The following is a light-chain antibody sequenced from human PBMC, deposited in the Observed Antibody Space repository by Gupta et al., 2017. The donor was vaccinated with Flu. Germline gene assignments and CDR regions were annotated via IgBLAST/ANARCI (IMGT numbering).Light chain of an antibody. CDR3: SSYTSSSTLV. Sequence: QSALTQPASVSGSPGQSITISCTGTSSDVGGYNYVSWYQQHPGKAPKLMIYEVSNRPSGVSNRFSGSKSGNTASLTISGLQAEDEADYDCSSYTSSSTLVFGGGTKLNVL. CDR2: EVS. CDR1: SSDVGGYNY. V-gene: IGLV2-14*01. J-gene: IGLJ2*01.